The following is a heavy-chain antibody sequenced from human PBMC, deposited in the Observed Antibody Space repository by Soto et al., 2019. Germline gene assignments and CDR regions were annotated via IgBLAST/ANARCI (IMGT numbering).Heavy chain of an antibody. Sequence: QVQLVESGGGVVQPGRSLRLSCAASGFTFSSYGMHWVRQAPGKGLEWVAVISYDGSNKYYADSVKGRFTISRDNSKNTLYLQMNSLRAEDTAVYYCAKGSSSWYDDWFDPWGQGTLVTVSS. J-gene: IGHJ5*02. CDR2: ISYDGSNK. CDR3: AKGSSSWYDDWFDP. CDR1: GFTFSSYG. D-gene: IGHD6-13*01. V-gene: IGHV3-30*18.